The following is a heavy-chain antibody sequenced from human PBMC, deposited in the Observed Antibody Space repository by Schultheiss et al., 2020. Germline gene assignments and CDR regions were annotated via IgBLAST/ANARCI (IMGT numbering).Heavy chain of an antibody. Sequence: GGSLRLSCAASGFTFSSCAMSWVRQAPGKGLEWVSAISGSGGSTYYADSVKGRFTISRDNAKNTLYLQMNSLRAEDTAVYYGAKDESLPGGPYYYYYGMDVWGPGTTVTVSS. J-gene: IGHJ6*01. V-gene: IGHV3-23*01. CDR2: ISGSGGST. CDR1: GFTFSSCA. D-gene: IGHD3-10*01. CDR3: AKDESLPGGPYYYYYGMDV.